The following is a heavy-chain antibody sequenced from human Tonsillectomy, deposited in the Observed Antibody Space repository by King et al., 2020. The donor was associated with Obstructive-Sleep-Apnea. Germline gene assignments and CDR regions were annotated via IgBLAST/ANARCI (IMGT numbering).Heavy chain of an antibody. CDR2: ISAGGDST. D-gene: IGHD4-17*01. V-gene: IGHV3-23*04. J-gene: IGHJ4*02. Sequence: VQLVESGGDLVQPGGSLRLSCAASGFTFSSYAMSWVRQAPGKGLEWVSAISAGGDSTYSPDSVKGRFTISRDNSKNTLDLQMNSLRAEDTAVYYCAKIDYGDYVSFDYWGQGTLVTVSS. CDR1: GFTFSSYA. CDR3: AKIDYGDYVSFDY.